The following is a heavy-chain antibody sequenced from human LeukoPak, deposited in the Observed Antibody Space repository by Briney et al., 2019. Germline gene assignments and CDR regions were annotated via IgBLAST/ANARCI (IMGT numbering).Heavy chain of an antibody. Sequence: GGSLRLSCRGSGFTFSSYDMSWVRQAPGKGLEWVSSISGDAVSKYYAESVRGRFTISRDNPKDTLYLQMNSLRAEDTALYFCTKDRHSSGWPNWFDPWGQGSLVIVSS. CDR1: GFTFSSYD. CDR2: ISGDAVSK. J-gene: IGHJ5*02. V-gene: IGHV3-23*01. D-gene: IGHD6-19*01. CDR3: TKDRHSSGWPNWFDP.